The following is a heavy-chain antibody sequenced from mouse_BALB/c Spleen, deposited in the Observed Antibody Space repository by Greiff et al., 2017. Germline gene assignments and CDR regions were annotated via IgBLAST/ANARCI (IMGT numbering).Heavy chain of an antibody. Sequence: EVQLQESGPELVKPGASVKIPCKASGYTFTDYNMDWVKQSHGKSLEWIGDINPNNGGTIYNQKFKGKATLTVDKSSSTAYMELRSLTSEDTAVYYCARKGAHYWYFDVWGAGTTVTVSS. CDR2: INPNNGGT. D-gene: IGHD3-1*01. CDR1: GYTFTDYN. J-gene: IGHJ1*01. CDR3: ARKGAHYWYFDV. V-gene: IGHV1-18*01.